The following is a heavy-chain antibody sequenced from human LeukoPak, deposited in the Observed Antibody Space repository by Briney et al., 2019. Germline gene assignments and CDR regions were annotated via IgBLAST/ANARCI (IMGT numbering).Heavy chain of an antibody. V-gene: IGHV3-48*01. J-gene: IGHJ4*02. D-gene: IGHD3-22*01. CDR2: ITSSSSTV. CDR1: GFTFSSYS. CDR3: ARTVSSSRYYDSSGFYNRWAFDY. Sequence: GGSLRLSCAASGFTFSSYSMNWVRQAPGKGLEWVSYITSSSSTVDYADSVKGRFTISRDNAKNSLYLQMNSLRAEDTAVYYCARTVSSSRYYDSSGFYNRWAFDYWGQGTLVTVSS.